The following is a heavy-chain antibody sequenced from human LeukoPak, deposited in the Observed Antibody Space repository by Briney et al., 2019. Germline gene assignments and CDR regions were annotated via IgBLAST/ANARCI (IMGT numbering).Heavy chain of an antibody. V-gene: IGHV1-58*01. D-gene: IGHD6-19*01. CDR3: AADQVFSRGWYHFDY. Sequence: ASVKVSCKASGFTFTTSAVQWVRQARGQRLEWIGWIVVDTGNTNYAQKFQERVTITRDMSTNTAYMELSSLRSEDTAVYYCAADQVFSRGWYHFDYWGQGTLVTVSS. CDR2: IVVDTGNT. CDR1: GFTFTTSA. J-gene: IGHJ4*02.